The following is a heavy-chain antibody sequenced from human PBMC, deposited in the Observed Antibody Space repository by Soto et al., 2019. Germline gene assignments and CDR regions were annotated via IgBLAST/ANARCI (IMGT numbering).Heavy chain of an antibody. CDR3: ATGGGGDIVLVPAAMRYYYGMDV. CDR1: GYTLTELS. CDR2: FDPEDGET. V-gene: IGHV1-24*01. J-gene: IGHJ6*02. D-gene: IGHD2-2*01. Sequence: QVQLVQSGAEVKKPGASVKVSCKVSGYTLTELSMHWVRQAPGKGLEWMGGFDPEDGETIYAQKFQGRVTMTEDTSIDTXXMXLXXLRSEDTAVYYCATGGGGDIVLVPAAMRYYYGMDVWGQGTTVTVSS.